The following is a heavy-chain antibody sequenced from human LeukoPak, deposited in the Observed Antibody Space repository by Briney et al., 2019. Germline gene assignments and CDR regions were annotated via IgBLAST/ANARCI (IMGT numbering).Heavy chain of an antibody. CDR1: GFTFSNYG. J-gene: IGHJ6*02. Sequence: GGSLRLSCGGSGFTFSNYGMHWVRQAPGKGLEWVAVISNDGSHKYHADSVKGRFTISRDNSKNTLFVQMNNLRAEDTAVYYCARVGCTGTGCYHYYYYGLDVCGQGTTVSVSS. CDR2: ISNDGSHK. CDR3: ARVGCTGTGCYHYYYYGLDV. V-gene: IGHV3-30*04. D-gene: IGHD2-2*01.